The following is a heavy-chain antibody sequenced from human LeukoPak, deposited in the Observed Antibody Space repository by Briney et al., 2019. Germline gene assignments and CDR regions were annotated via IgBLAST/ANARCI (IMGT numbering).Heavy chain of an antibody. CDR3: ARYKMDYGDYYYFDY. V-gene: IGHV4-59*01. D-gene: IGHD4-17*01. CDR2: IYYSGST. J-gene: IGHJ4*02. Sequence: SETLSLTCTVSGGSISSYYWSWIRQPPGKGLEWIGYIYYSGSTNYNPSLKGRVTISVDTSKNQFSLKLSSVTAADTAVYYCARYKMDYGDYYYFDYWGQGTLVTVSS. CDR1: GGSISSYY.